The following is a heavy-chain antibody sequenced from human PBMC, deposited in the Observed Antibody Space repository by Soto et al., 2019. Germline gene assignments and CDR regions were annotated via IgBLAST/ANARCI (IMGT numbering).Heavy chain of an antibody. CDR1: GFTFSSYA. CDR3: ARGRRQQLATSRYYYYYMDV. CDR2: IWYDGSNK. J-gene: IGHJ6*03. Sequence: GGSLRLSCAASGFTFSSYAMHWVRQASGKGLEWVAVIWYDGSNKYYADSVKGRFTISRDNSKNTLYLQMNSLRAEDTAVYYCARGRRQQLATSRYYYYYMDVWGKGTTVTVSS. V-gene: IGHV3-33*08. D-gene: IGHD6-13*01.